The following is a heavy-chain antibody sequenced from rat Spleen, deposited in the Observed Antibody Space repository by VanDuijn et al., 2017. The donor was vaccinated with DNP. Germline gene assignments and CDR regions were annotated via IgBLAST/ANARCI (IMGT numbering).Heavy chain of an antibody. J-gene: IGHJ1*01. CDR2: IIYDGSST. D-gene: IGHD1-12*01. V-gene: IGHV5-17*01. Sequence: EVQLVESGGGLVQPGNSLKLSCAASGFTFSDYAMAWVRQSPKQGLEWVATIIYDGSSTYYRDSVRGRFTISRDYARSTLYLQMDSLRSEDTATYYCARHYYRAYPNDWYFDFWGPGTMVTVSS. CDR1: GFTFSDYA. CDR3: ARHYYRAYPNDWYFDF.